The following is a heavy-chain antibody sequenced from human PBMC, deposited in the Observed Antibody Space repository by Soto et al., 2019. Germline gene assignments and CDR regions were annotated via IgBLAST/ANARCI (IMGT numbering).Heavy chain of an antibody. CDR3: ATQLATSQDAFDI. CDR2: IYPGPSDT. CDR1: GYSFTSYW. V-gene: IGHV5-51*01. D-gene: IGHD2-2*01. Sequence: PGESLKISCKGSGYSFTSYWIGWVRQMPGKGLEWMGIIYPGPSDTRYNPSFQDQLTISADTSISTAYLQWSGLKASDSAMFYCATQLATSQDAFDIWGKGKMVTVSS. J-gene: IGHJ3*02.